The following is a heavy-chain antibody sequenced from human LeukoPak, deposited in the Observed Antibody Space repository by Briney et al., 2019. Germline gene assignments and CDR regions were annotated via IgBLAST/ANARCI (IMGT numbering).Heavy chain of an antibody. CDR2: ISYDGSNK. Sequence: PGGSLRLSCAASGFTFSSFGMHWVRQAPGKGLEWMAIISYDGSNKYYADSVKGRFTISRDNSKNTLYLQMNSLRAEDTAVYYCAKCVGPTTHYFDYWGQGTLVTDSS. D-gene: IGHD1-26*01. CDR3: AKCVGPTTHYFDY. V-gene: IGHV3-30*18. J-gene: IGHJ4*02. CDR1: GFTFSSFG.